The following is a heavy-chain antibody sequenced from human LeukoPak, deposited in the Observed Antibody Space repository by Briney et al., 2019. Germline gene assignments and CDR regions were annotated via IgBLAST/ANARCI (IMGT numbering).Heavy chain of an antibody. J-gene: IGHJ6*03. Sequence: SETLSLTCTVSGGSINSYYWSWIRQPPGKGLEWIGYIYYIGSTNYNPSLKSRVTILVDTSKNQFSLKLRYVTAADTAVYYCARLSSGWSAYYYYYMDVWGKGTTVTVSS. CDR2: IYYIGST. CDR1: GGSINSYY. CDR3: ARLSSGWSAYYYYYMDV. D-gene: IGHD6-19*01. V-gene: IGHV4-59*12.